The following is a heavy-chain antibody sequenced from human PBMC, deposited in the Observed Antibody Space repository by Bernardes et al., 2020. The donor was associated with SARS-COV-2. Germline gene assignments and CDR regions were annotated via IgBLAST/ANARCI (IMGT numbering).Heavy chain of an antibody. CDR3: TRHGGRHFDF. V-gene: IGHV4-34*01. Sequence: SETLSLTCAVYGGSFSGSWSWIRQPPGKGLEWIGEIHHSGGPKYNPSLKSRVSISVDTSKNQFSLRLNSVTAADTAVYYCTRHGGRHFDFWDQGTLVTVSS. CDR1: GGSFSGS. D-gene: IGHD2-15*01. J-gene: IGHJ4*02. CDR2: IHHSGGP.